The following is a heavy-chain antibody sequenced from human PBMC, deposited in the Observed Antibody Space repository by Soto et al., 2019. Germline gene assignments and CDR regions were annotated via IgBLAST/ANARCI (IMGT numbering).Heavy chain of an antibody. Sequence: GGSLRLFCAASGFTFSSYAMSWVRQAPGKGLEWVSAISGSGGSTYYADSVKGLFSISRDNSKNTLYLQMNSLRGEDTAVYYCAKSPVYGGNSPYFFDYWGQGTLVTVSS. CDR1: GFTFSSYA. CDR2: ISGSGGST. CDR3: AKSPVYGGNSPYFFDY. D-gene: IGHD2-21*02. J-gene: IGHJ4*02. V-gene: IGHV3-23*01.